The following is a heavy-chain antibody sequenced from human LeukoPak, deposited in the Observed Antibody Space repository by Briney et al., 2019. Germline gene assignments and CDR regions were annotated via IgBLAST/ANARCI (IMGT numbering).Heavy chain of an antibody. J-gene: IGHJ4*02. CDR2: INTDGGST. D-gene: IGHD5-18*01. V-gene: IGHV3-74*01. Sequence: GGSLRLSCAASGFTFSSYWMHWVRQAPGEGLVWVSRINTDGGSTTYAGSVKGRFTISRDNAKNSLYLQMNSLRDEDTAVYYCARDRTSGYNYASDYWGQGTLVTVSS. CDR3: ARDRTSGYNYASDY. CDR1: GFTFSSYW.